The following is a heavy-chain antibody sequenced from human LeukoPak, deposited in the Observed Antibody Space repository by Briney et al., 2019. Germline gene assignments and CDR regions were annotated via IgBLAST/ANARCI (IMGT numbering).Heavy chain of an antibody. Sequence: GGSLRLSCAASGFTFSKYAMSWVRQAPGRGLEWVSAISPSDGNTFYADSVKGRFTISRDNSKNTLSLQMNSLRAEDTALYYCAKDSSVPYGITEWGQGTLVTVSS. CDR2: ISPSDGNT. J-gene: IGHJ4*02. D-gene: IGHD4-17*01. V-gene: IGHV3-23*01. CDR1: GFTFSKYA. CDR3: AKDSSVPYGITE.